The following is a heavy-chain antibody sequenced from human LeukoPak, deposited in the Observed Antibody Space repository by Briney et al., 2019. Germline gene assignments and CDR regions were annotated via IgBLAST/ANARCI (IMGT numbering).Heavy chain of an antibody. V-gene: IGHV1-24*01. CDR1: GYTLTELS. CDR3: ATLFLSYYYDSSGYHY. J-gene: IGHJ4*02. Sequence: GVSVKVSCKVSGYTLTELSMHWVRQAPGKGLEWMGGFDPEDGETIYAQKFQGRVTMAEDTSTDTAYMELSSLRSEDTAVYYCATLFLSYYYDSSGYHYWGQGTLVTVSS. D-gene: IGHD3-22*01. CDR2: FDPEDGET.